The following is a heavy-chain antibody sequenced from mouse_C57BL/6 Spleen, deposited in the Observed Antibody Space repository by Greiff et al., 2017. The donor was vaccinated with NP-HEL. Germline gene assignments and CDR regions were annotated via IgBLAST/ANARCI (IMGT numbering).Heavy chain of an antibody. CDR2: IDPSDSYT. J-gene: IGHJ4*01. Sequence: VQLQQPGAELVKPGASVKLSCKASGYTFTSYWMQWVKQRPGQGLEWIGEIDPSDSYTNYNQKFKGKATLTVDTSSSTAYMQLSSLTSEDSAVYYCARGKLGEAMDYWGQGTSVTVSS. CDR3: ARGKLGEAMDY. D-gene: IGHD4-1*01. V-gene: IGHV1-50*01. CDR1: GYTFTSYW.